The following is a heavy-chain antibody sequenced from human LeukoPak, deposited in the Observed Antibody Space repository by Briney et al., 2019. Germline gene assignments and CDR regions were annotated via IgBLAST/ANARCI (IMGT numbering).Heavy chain of an antibody. D-gene: IGHD3-22*01. V-gene: IGHV3-21*01. CDR1: GFTFSSYS. CDR2: ISSSSSYI. Sequence: PGGSLRLSCAASGFTFSSYSMNWVRQAPGKGLEWVSSISSSSSYIYYADSVKGRFTISRDNAKNSLYLQMNSLRAEDTAVYYCARDPDYYDSSGYYYVDAFDIWGQGTMVTVSS. CDR3: ARDPDYYDSSGYYYVDAFDI. J-gene: IGHJ3*02.